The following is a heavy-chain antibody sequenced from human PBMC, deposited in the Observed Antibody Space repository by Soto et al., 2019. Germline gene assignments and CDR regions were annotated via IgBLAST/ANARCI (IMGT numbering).Heavy chain of an antibody. CDR1: GFTFSSYW. CDR3: ASGVCSGGICYSYVYAMDV. Sequence: EVRLVESGGGLVQPGGSLRLSCAASGFTFSSYWMSWVRQAPGKGLEWVSNIKQDGSAKYYVYSVKGRITITRDNAKKSMSLQMNSQSAKNTAVYYCASGVCSGGICYSYVYAMDVWGQGTTVTVSS. D-gene: IGHD2-15*01. V-gene: IGHV3-7*02. J-gene: IGHJ6*02. CDR2: IKQDGSAK.